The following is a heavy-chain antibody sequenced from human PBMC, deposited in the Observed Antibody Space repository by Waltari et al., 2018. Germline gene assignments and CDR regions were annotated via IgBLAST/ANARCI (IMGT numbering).Heavy chain of an antibody. CDR1: GGSFSGYY. CDR3: ARGVRLPGAFDI. J-gene: IGHJ3*02. D-gene: IGHD6-25*01. Sequence: QVQLQQWGAGLLKPSETLSLTCAVYGGSFSGYYWSWIRQPPGKGLEWIGEINHSGSTNYNPSHKSRVTISVDTSKNQFSLKLSSVTAADTAVYYCARGVRLPGAFDIWGQGTMVTVSS. CDR2: INHSGST. V-gene: IGHV4-34*01.